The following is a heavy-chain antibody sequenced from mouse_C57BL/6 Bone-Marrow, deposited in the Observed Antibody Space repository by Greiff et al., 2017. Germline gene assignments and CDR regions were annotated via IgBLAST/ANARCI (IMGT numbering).Heavy chain of an antibody. D-gene: IGHD1-1*01. V-gene: IGHV1-7*01. CDR2: INPSSGYT. CDR3: ARDYGSGDDYAMDY. Sequence: VQLQQSGAELAKPGASVKLSCKASGYTFTSYWMPWVQQRPGQGLEWIGYINPSSGYTTYNQQFKDKAPLTADKSSSTAYMQLSSLTYETSAVYDGARDYGSGDDYAMDYWGQGTSVTVTS. J-gene: IGHJ4*01. CDR1: GYTFTSYW.